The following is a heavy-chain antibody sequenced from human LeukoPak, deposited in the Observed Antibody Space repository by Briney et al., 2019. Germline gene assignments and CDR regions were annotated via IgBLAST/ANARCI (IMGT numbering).Heavy chain of an antibody. CDR3: QSRFLEWLLDY. CDR2: INHSGST. J-gene: IGHJ4*02. V-gene: IGHV4-34*01. CDR1: GGSFSGYY. D-gene: IGHD3-3*01. Sequence: PSETLSLTCAVYGGSFSGYYWSWIRQPPGKGLEWIGEINHSGSTNYNPSLKSRVTISVDTSKNQFSLKLNSVTAADTAMYYCQSRFLEWLLDYWGQGTLVTVSS.